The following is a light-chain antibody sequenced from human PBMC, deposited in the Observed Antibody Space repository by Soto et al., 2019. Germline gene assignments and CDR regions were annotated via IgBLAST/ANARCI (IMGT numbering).Light chain of an antibody. CDR1: QTISND. CDR2: GAS. CDR3: QQNNKWPPVT. V-gene: IGKV3-15*01. Sequence: EVVMTQSPATVSVSPGEGVTLSCRASQTISNDLAWYQQKPGQAPRLLIYGASTRATGVPARFSGGGSGTEFTLTISSLQSEDFAFYYCQQNNKWPPVTFCEGTKLEIK. J-gene: IGKJ4*01.